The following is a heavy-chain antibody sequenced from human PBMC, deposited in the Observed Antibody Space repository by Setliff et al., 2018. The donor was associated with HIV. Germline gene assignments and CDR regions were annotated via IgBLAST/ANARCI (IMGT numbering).Heavy chain of an antibody. CDR3: ARGVLITFGYQNWFDP. CDR2: ISPYNGNT. Sequence: ASVKVSCKASGYTFTNSDINWVRQAPGQGLEWMGWISPYNGNTDYAQNFQGRVTMTTDTSTSTVYMELRSLISDDTAVYYCARGVLITFGYQNWFDPWGQGTLVTVSS. D-gene: IGHD3-16*01. V-gene: IGHV1-18*01. CDR1: GYTFTNSD. J-gene: IGHJ5*02.